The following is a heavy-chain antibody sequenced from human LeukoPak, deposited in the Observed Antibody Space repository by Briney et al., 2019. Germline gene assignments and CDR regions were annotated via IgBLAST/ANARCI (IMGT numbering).Heavy chain of an antibody. CDR1: GGTLSSYA. J-gene: IGHJ6*03. V-gene: IGHV1-69*13. D-gene: IGHD2-15*01. CDR3: ARVVVAATRYMDV. CDR2: IIPIFHTA. Sequence: SVKVSCKASGGTLSSYAISWVRQAPGQGLEWMGGIIPIFHTANYAQKFQGRVTITADESTSTAYMELSSLRSEDTAVYYCARVVVAATRYMDVWGKGTTVTVSS.